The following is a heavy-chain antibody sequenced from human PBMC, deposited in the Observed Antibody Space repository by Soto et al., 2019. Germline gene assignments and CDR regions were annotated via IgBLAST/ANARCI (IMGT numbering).Heavy chain of an antibody. CDR1: GYTLTELP. CDR2: FDREYGET. J-gene: IGHJ4*02. V-gene: IGHV1-24*01. Sequence: QVQLVQSGAEVKKPGASVKVSCKVSGYTLTELPMHWVRQAPGKGLEWMGGFDREYGETIYTQKFQGRLTMTEDTTTDTAYMELSSLRSEDTAVYYCADLRTAYYESGTRGTSAVDHWGPGTMVTVSS. D-gene: IGHD3-9*01. CDR3: ADLRTAYYESGTRGTSAVDH.